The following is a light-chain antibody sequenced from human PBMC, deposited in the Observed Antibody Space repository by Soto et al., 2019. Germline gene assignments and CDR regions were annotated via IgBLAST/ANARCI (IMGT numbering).Light chain of an antibody. CDR1: QSVSSSY. CDR2: AAS. V-gene: IGKV1-27*01. CDR3: QKYNSAQWT. J-gene: IGKJ1*01. Sequence: TQSPGTLSLSPGAGAPLSCRASQSVSSSYIAWYQQKPGKVPKLLIYAASTLQSGVPSRFSGSGSGTDFTLTISSLQPEDVATYYCQKYNSAQWTFGQGTKVDIK.